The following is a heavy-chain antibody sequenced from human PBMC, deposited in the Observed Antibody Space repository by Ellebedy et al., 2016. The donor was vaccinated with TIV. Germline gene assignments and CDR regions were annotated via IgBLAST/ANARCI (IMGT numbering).Heavy chain of an antibody. CDR1: GFTVSSNY. J-gene: IGHJ4*02. D-gene: IGHD3-16*01. CDR2: IYSGGST. Sequence: GESLKISCAASGFTVSSNYMSWVRQAPGKGLEWVSVIYSGGSTYYADSVKGRFTISRDNSKNTLYLQMNSLRADDTAVYYCAKLRGFMITKGDASDYWGQGTPVTVSA. V-gene: IGHV3-53*01. CDR3: AKLRGFMITKGDASDY.